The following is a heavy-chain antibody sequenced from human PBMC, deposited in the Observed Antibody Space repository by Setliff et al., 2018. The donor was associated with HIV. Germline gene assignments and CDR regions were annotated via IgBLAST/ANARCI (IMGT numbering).Heavy chain of an antibody. J-gene: IGHJ5*02. CDR1: GFSFTKAW. V-gene: IGHV3-15*01. CDR2: IKSKTDGGTT. CDR3: TTSLPWFDP. Sequence: GGSLRLSCAASGFSFTKAWMTWVRQGPGKGLEWVGRIKSKTDGGTTDYAAPVKGRFSISRDDSKNTVYLQMNSLKTEDTAVYYCTTSLPWFDPWGQGTLVTVSS.